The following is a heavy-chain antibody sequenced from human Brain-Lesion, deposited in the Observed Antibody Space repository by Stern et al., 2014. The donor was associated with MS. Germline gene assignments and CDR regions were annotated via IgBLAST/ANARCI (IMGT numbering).Heavy chain of an antibody. Sequence: QVQLVESGPGLVKPSETLSLTCTVAGGSVSSTSYAWAWIRQPPGKGLEWIGTIYYSGNTYYSPSLKGRLTISLDPSKNQFPLQLRSVTAADTAVYYCAGEEDIRYCSGGSCTGNWFDPWGQGTLVTVSS. CDR2: IYYSGNT. D-gene: IGHD2-15*01. CDR3: AGEEDIRYCSGGSCTGNWFDP. CDR1: GGSVSSTSYA. J-gene: IGHJ5*02. V-gene: IGHV4-39*01.